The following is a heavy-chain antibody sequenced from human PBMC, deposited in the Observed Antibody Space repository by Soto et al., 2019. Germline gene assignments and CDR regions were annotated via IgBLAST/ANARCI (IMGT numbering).Heavy chain of an antibody. V-gene: IGHV4-59*08. CDR3: ARHPGYYDVLTGYTTYYFDY. CDR1: GGSIGTYY. J-gene: IGHJ4*02. D-gene: IGHD3-9*01. Sequence: QVQLQESGPGLVKPSETLSLTCTVSGGSIGTYYWSWIRQPPGKGLEWIGYIYYRGNTDYNPSLKSRVTISLDTPKNQVPLKLSSVTAADTAVYYCARHPGYYDVLTGYTTYYFDYWGQGILVTVSS. CDR2: IYYRGNT.